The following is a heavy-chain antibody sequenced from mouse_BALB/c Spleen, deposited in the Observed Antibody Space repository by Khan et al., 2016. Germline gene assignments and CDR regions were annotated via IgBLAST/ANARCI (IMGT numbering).Heavy chain of an antibody. Sequence: QIQLVQSGPELKKPGETVKISCKASGYTFTDYSMHWVKQAPGKGLKWMGWINTETGEPTYADAFKGRFAFSLETSASTAYLQINNLKNEDTATYFCDRKDGLDYWGQGTTLTVAS. CDR3: DRKDGLDY. CDR2: INTETGEP. CDR1: GYTFTDYS. J-gene: IGHJ2*01. D-gene: IGHD2-3*01. V-gene: IGHV9-2-1*01.